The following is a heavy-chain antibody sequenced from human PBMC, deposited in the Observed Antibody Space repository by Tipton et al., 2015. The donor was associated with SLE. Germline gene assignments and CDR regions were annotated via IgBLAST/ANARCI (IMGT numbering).Heavy chain of an antibody. Sequence: GLVKPSETLSLTCTVSGASVSTSTHYWGWIRQPPGKGLEWIGSMDHSGRTYYNPSLQSRITTSVDTSKNQFSLKLNSVIAADTAVYFCARHPWRKGSLPHWFDPWGQGTLVTVSS. J-gene: IGHJ5*02. CDR2: MDHSGRT. D-gene: IGHD1-26*01. CDR1: GASVSTSTHY. V-gene: IGHV4-39*01. CDR3: ARHPWRKGSLPHWFDP.